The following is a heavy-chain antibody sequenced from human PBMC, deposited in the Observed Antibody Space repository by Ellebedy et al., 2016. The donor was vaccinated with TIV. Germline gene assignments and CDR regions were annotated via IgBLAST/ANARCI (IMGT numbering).Heavy chain of an antibody. D-gene: IGHD1-26*01. CDR2: VNHGGST. J-gene: IGHJ3*02. CDR1: GGSFSGYY. CDR3: ARRADWEAFDI. V-gene: IGHV4-34*01. Sequence: SETLSLXXAVYGGSFSGYYWSWIRQPPGKGLEWIGEVNHGGSTNYNSSLKSRVTVSVDTSKNQLSLKLTSVTAADTAVYYCARRADWEAFDIWGQGTVVTVSS.